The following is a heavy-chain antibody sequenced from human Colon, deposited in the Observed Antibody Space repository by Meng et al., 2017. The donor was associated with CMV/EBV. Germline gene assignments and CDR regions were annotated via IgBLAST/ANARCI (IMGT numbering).Heavy chain of an antibody. J-gene: IGHJ4*02. V-gene: IGHV3-9*01. CDR3: PKDTSGLVGIDN. Sequence: SLKISCVGSGFTFDDYAMHWVRQAPGKGLEWISGISWNNGKIGYMDSVKGRFIISRDNSKNSLYLQMNSLRPEDTALYYCPKDTSGLVGIDNWGQGTLVTVSS. CDR1: GFTFDDYA. D-gene: IGHD5-12*01. CDR2: ISWNNGKI.